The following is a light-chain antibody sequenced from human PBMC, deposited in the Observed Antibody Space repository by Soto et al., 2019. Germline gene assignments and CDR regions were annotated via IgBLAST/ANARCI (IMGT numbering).Light chain of an antibody. CDR1: SSDVGGYNY. Sequence: QSALTQPASVSGSPGQSITISCTGTSSDVGGYNYVSWYQQHPGKAPKLMIYEVSNRPSGVSNHFSGSKSANTASLTISGPQAEDEADYYCSSYTSSSTLVFGTGTKVTVL. CDR3: SSYTSSSTLV. J-gene: IGLJ1*01. CDR2: EVS. V-gene: IGLV2-14*01.